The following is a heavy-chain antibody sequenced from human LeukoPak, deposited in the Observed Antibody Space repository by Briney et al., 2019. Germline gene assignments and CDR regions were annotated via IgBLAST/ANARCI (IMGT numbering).Heavy chain of an antibody. J-gene: IGHJ4*02. D-gene: IGHD3-22*01. CDR1: EFTFSIYA. CDR2: ITSAGENT. CDR3: AKDRPNYYGSNGHYYRRDGDY. Sequence: GGSLRLSCAASEFTFSIYAMSWVRQAPGKGLEWVSSITSAGENTFYTGSVKGRFTISRDNSRNTLYLQMNSLRAEDMAIYYCAKDRPNYYGSNGHYYRRDGDYWGQGTLVTVSS. V-gene: IGHV3-23*01.